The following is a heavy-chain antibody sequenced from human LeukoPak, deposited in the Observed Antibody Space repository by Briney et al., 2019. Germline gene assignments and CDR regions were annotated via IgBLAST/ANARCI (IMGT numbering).Heavy chain of an antibody. D-gene: IGHD3-22*01. CDR2: ISWNSGSI. V-gene: IGHV3-9*01. Sequence: PGRSLRLSCAASGFTFDDYAMHWVRQAPGKGLEWVSGISWNSGSIGYADSVKGRFTISRDNAKNSLYLQMNSLRAEDTAFYYCAKASNHDYETVDYWGQGTLVTVSS. CDR3: AKASNHDYETVDY. CDR1: GFTFDDYA. J-gene: IGHJ4*02.